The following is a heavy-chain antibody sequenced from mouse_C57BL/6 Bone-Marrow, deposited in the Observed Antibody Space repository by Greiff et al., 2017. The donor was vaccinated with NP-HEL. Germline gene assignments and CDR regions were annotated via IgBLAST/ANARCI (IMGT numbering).Heavy chain of an antibody. D-gene: IGHD1-1*01. J-gene: IGHJ1*03. CDR1: GFTFSDYG. Sequence: EVMLVESGGGLVKPGGSLKLSCAASGFTFSDYGMHWVRQAPEKGLEWVAYISSGSSTIYYADTVKGRFPISRDNAKNTLFLQMTSLRSEDTAMYYCARPHYGSSAGYFDVGGTGTTVTVSS. CDR3: ARPHYGSSAGYFDV. CDR2: ISSGSSTI. V-gene: IGHV5-17*01.